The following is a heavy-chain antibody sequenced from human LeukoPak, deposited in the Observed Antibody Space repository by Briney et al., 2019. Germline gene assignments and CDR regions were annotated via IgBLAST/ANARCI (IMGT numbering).Heavy chain of an antibody. CDR3: AREIGPRQLHLWGSAFDY. CDR2: IIPIFGTA. J-gene: IGHJ4*02. V-gene: IGHV1-69*13. CDR1: GGTFSSYA. D-gene: IGHD5-18*01. Sequence: ASVTVSCKASGGTFSSYAISWVRQAPGQGLEWMGGIIPIFGTANYAQKFQGRVTITADESTSTAYMELSSLRSEDTAVYYCAREIGPRQLHLWGSAFDYWGQGTLVTVSS.